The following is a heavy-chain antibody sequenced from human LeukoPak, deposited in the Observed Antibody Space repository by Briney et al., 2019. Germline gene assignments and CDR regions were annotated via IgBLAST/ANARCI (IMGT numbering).Heavy chain of an antibody. J-gene: IGHJ4*02. CDR3: AIAVAGTGSYY. V-gene: IGHV3-21*04. D-gene: IGHD6-19*01. Sequence: GGSLRLSCAASGFTFSSYSMNWVRQAPGKGLEWVSSISSSSSYIYYADSVKGRFTISRDNSKNTLYLQMNSLRAEDTAVYYCAIAVAGTGSYYWGQGTLVTVSS. CDR2: ISSSSSYI. CDR1: GFTFSSYS.